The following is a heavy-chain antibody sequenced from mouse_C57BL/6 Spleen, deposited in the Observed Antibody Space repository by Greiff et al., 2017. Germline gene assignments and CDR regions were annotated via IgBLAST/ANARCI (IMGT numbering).Heavy chain of an antibody. Sequence: VQLQQSGPELVKPGASVKIPCKASGYTFTDYNMDWVKQSHGKSLEWIGDINPNNGGTIYNQKFKGKATLTVDKSSSTAYMQLSSLTSEDSAVYYCARGTTVVARRGSDAMDYWGQGTSVTVSS. V-gene: IGHV1-18*01. CDR1: GYTFTDYN. CDR2: INPNNGGT. J-gene: IGHJ4*01. D-gene: IGHD1-1*01. CDR3: ARGTTVVARRGSDAMDY.